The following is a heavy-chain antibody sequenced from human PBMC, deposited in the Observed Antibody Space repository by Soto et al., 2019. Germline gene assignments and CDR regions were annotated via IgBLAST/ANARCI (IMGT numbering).Heavy chain of an antibody. V-gene: IGHV3-23*01. J-gene: IGHJ4*02. D-gene: IGHD1-1*01. CDR3: AKKGTDSSGYSDY. CDR1: GFTVSNYA. CDR2: ISGSGGSS. Sequence: PGGSLRLSCATSGFTVSNYAMSWVRQAPGKGLEWGSGISGSGGSSYYADSVKGRFTISRDNSKNTLNLQMDSLRAEDTAVYYCAKKGTDSSGYSDYWGQGTVVTVSS.